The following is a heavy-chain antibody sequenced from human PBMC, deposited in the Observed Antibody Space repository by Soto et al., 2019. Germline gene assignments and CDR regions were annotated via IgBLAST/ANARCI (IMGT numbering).Heavy chain of an antibody. V-gene: IGHV4-34*01. CDR1: GGSFSGYY. D-gene: IGHD3-3*01. J-gene: IGHJ6*02. CDR2: INHSGST. Sequence: SETLSLTCAVYGGSFSGYYWSWIRQPPGKGLEWIGEINHSGSTNYNPSLKSRVTISVDTSKNQFSLELSSVTAADTAVYYCARGSLKLPSRSYDFWSGHLSNYYYGMDVWGQGTTVTVSS. CDR3: ARGSLKLPSRSYDFWSGHLSNYYYGMDV.